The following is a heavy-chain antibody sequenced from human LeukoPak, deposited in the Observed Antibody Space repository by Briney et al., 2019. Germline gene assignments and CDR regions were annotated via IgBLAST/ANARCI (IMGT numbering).Heavy chain of an antibody. D-gene: IGHD5-24*01. Sequence: GGSLRLSCAASGFTFSSYSMNWVRQAPGKGLEWVSSISSSSSYIYYADSVKGRFAISRDNAKNSLYLQMNSLRAEDTAVYYCARLEMATLSSRDFDYWGQGTLVTVSS. V-gene: IGHV3-21*01. CDR2: ISSSSSYI. CDR3: ARLEMATLSSRDFDY. CDR1: GFTFSSYS. J-gene: IGHJ4*02.